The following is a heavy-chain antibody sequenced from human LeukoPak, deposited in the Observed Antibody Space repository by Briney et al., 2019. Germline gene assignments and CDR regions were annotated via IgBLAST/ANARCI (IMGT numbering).Heavy chain of an antibody. CDR2: IYHSGST. CDR3: AREWGYDYFFDY. Sequence: SETLSLTCTVSGGSISSYYWGWIRQPPGKGLEWIGSIYHSGSTYYNSSLKSRVTISVDTSKNQFSLKLSYVTAADTAVYYCAREWGYDYFFDYWGQGTLVTVSS. J-gene: IGHJ4*02. CDR1: GGSISSYY. V-gene: IGHV4-38-2*02. D-gene: IGHD1-20*01.